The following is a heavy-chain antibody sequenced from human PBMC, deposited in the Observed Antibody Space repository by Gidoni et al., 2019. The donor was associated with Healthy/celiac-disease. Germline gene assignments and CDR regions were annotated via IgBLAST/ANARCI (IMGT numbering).Heavy chain of an antibody. V-gene: IGHV3-21*01. CDR3: ARGHIRFLEWSH. Sequence: EVQLVESGGGLVKPGGSLRLSCAASGFPFSSYSMNWVRQAPGKGLEWVSSISSSSSYIYYADSVKGRFTISRDNAKNSLYLQMNSLRAEDTAVYYCARGHIRFLEWSHWGQGTLVTVSS. J-gene: IGHJ4*02. D-gene: IGHD3-3*01. CDR1: GFPFSSYS. CDR2: ISSSSSYI.